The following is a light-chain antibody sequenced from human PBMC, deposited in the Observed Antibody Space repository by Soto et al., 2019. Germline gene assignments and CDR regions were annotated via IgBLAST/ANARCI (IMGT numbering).Light chain of an antibody. V-gene: IGKV3-11*01. J-gene: IGKJ5*01. CDR2: DAY. Sequence: EVVLTQSPVTLSLSPGERATLSCRASQSFRGLLAWYQQKPGQAPRLLIYDAYNRATGIPARFSGSGSGTEFTLTISSLEPEDFAVYYCQQRSNRPPGITFGQGTRLEIK. CDR1: QSFRGL. CDR3: QQRSNRPPGIT.